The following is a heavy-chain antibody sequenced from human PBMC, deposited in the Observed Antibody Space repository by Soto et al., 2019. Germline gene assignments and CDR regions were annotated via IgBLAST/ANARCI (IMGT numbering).Heavy chain of an antibody. D-gene: IGHD3-22*01. CDR1: GGSISSGGYY. Sequence: QVQLQESGPGLVKPSQTLSLTCTVSGGSISSGGYYWSWIRQHPGKGLEWIGYIYYSGSTYYNPSLQSRVTISVDTSKTQFSLKLRSTPAADTAVYYCAMELTYGTEDSSGYHEVRYCDHWGQGTLVTVSS. CDR3: AMELTYGTEDSSGYHEVRYCDH. CDR2: IYYSGST. J-gene: IGHJ4*02. V-gene: IGHV4-31*03.